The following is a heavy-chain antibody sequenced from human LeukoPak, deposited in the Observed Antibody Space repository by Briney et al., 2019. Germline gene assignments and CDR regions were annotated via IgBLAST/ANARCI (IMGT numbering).Heavy chain of an antibody. D-gene: IGHD3-10*01. J-gene: IGHJ6*03. CDR2: INTDGSRT. V-gene: IGHV3-74*01. CDR3: SRDPGRDYMDV. CDR1: GFTFSSYR. Sequence: GGSLRLSCAASGFTFSSYRMYWVRQGPGKGLVWVSRINTDGSRTSYADSVTGRFTISRDNSKNTLYLQMNSLRAEDTAVYYCSRDPGRDYMDVWGKGTTVTVSS.